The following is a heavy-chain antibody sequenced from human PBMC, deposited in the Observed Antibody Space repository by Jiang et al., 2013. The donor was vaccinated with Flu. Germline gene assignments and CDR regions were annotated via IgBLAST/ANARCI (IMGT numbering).Heavy chain of an antibody. CDR1: GFTFSNAW. V-gene: IGHV3-15*01. Sequence: QLVESGGGLVKPGGSLRLSCAASGFTFSNAWMSWVRQAPGKGLEWVGRIKSKTDGGTTDYAAPVKGRFTISRDDSKNTLYLQMNSLKTEDTAVYYCTTVPGRLWGGYYYGMDVWGQGTTVTVSS. CDR2: IKSKTDGGTT. D-gene: IGHD2-21*01. J-gene: IGHJ6*02. CDR3: TTVPGRLWGGYYYGMDV.